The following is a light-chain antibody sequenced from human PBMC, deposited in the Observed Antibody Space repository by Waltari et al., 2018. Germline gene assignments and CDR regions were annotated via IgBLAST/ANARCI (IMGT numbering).Light chain of an antibody. Sequence: SALTQPRSVSGSPGQSVTISCTGTTSDVGRYNYVSWYQHLPGKAPELLMFDVTQRPSGVPDRFSGSKSANTASLTISGLQPDDEADYYCCSFAGAHTWIFGGGTKVTVL. CDR2: DVT. CDR3: CSFAGAHTWI. V-gene: IGLV2-11*01. CDR1: TSDVGRYNY. J-gene: IGLJ2*01.